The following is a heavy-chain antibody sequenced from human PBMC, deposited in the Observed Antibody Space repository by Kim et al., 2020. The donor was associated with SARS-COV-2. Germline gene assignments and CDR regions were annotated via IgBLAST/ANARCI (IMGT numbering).Heavy chain of an antibody. CDR2: ISSSSSYI. CDR3: ARALITMVRGTPFSI. Sequence: GGSLRLSCAASGFTFSSYSMNWVRQAPGKGLEWVSSISSSSSYIYYADSVKGRFTISRDNAKNSLYLQMNSLRAEDTAMYYCARALITMVRGTPFSIWGQGTLVTVSS. V-gene: IGHV3-21*01. CDR1: GFTFSSYS. J-gene: IGHJ4*02. D-gene: IGHD3-10*01.